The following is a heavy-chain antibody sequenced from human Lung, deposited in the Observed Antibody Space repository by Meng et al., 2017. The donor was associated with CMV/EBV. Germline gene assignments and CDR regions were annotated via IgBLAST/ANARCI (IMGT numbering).Heavy chain of an antibody. J-gene: IGHJ4*02. CDR2: IYYSGST. D-gene: IGHD2-2*01. CDR1: GGSINNYY. CDR3: ARIYFSSTSCYNDY. V-gene: IGHV4-59*01. Sequence: SETLSLXXTVSGGSINNYYWSWIRQPPGKGLEWIGYIYYSGSTNYNPSLKSRVTISVDTSKNQFSLKLSSVTAADTAVYFCARIYFSSTSCYNDYWGQGTLVTVSS.